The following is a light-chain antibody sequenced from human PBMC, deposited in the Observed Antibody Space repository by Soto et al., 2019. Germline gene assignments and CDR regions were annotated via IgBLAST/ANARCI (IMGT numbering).Light chain of an antibody. CDR2: AAS. CDR1: QSISSY. CDR3: QQSYSTPPDPET. Sequence: DIQMTQSPSSLSASVGDRVTITCRASQSISSYLNWYQQKPGKAPKLLIYAASSLQSGVPSRFSGSGSGTDFTLTISSLQPEDFATYYCQQSYSTPPDPETFGQGTKVEIK. J-gene: IGKJ1*01. V-gene: IGKV1-39*01.